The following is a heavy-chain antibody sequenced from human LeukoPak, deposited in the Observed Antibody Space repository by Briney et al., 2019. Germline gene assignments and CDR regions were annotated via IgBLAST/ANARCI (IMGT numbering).Heavy chain of an antibody. D-gene: IGHD4-17*01. V-gene: IGHV3-30-3*01. CDR2: ISYDGSNK. Sequence: PGRSLRLSCAASGFTFSSYAMHWVRQAPGKGLEWVAVISYDGSNKYCADSVKGRFTISRDNAKNSLYLQMNSLRDEDTAVYYCARGDYGDYRPFAFDIWGQGTMVTVSS. CDR1: GFTFSSYA. J-gene: IGHJ3*02. CDR3: ARGDYGDYRPFAFDI.